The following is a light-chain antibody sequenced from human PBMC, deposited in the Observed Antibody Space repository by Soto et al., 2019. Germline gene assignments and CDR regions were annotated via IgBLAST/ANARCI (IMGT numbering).Light chain of an antibody. CDR1: QSINTN. Sequence: EIVMTQSPATLSVSPGETATLSCRASQSINTNLAWYQQKPGQAPRLLVYGASTRAATFPARFSGSGSGTEFTLTISSLHSEDSAVYYCQHFNNWPLYAFGQGTKLEIK. CDR3: QHFNNWPLYA. CDR2: GAS. J-gene: IGKJ2*01. V-gene: IGKV3-15*01.